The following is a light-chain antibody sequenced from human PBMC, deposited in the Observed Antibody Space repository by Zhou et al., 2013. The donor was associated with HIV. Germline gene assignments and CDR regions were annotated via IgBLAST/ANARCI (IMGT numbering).Light chain of an antibody. CDR2: GAS. Sequence: EIVMTQSPATLSVSPGERATLSCRASQSVSTNLAWYQQKPGQAPRLLIYGASTRATGIPARFSGSGSWTEFTLTISTMQSEDFAVYYCQQYNNLRYTFGQGTKLQIK. CDR3: QQYNNLRYT. J-gene: IGKJ2*01. V-gene: IGKV3-15*01. CDR1: QSVSTN.